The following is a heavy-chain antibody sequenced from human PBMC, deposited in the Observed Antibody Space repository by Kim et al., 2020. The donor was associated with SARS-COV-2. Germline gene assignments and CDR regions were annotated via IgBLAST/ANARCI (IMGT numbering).Heavy chain of an antibody. CDR1: GYTFTSYG. J-gene: IGHJ4*02. Sequence: ASVKVSCKASGYTFTSYGISWVRQAPGQGLEWMGWISAYNGNTNYAQKLQGRVTMTTDTSTSTAYMELRSLRSDDTAVYYCARDGRPQAPGERGYSYGCSLDYWGQGTLVTVSS. CDR2: ISAYNGNT. CDR3: ARDGRPQAPGERGYSYGCSLDY. V-gene: IGHV1-18*01. D-gene: IGHD5-18*01.